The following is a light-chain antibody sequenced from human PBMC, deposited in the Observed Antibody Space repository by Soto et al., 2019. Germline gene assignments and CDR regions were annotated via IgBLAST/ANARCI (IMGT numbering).Light chain of an antibody. CDR1: QSVRSSY. V-gene: IGKV3-20*01. CDR3: QLYGSPPLYT. CDR2: GAS. J-gene: IGKJ2*01. Sequence: ETVLTQYPDTLSLSPGERATLSCRASQSVRSSYLAWYQQKPGQAPRLLIYGASSRATGIPDRFSGSGSGTDFTLTISRLEPEDFAVYYCQLYGSPPLYTFGLGTKLEIK.